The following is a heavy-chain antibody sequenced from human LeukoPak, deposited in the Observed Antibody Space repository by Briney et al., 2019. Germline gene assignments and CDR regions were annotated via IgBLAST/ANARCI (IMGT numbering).Heavy chain of an antibody. CDR3: ARNNGMDV. Sequence: GGSLRLSCAASGFTFSSYGMYWVRQAPGRGPEWVANVNRDGSETYYLDSVKGRFTISKDNAKNSLYLQMNSLRAEDTALYHCARNNGMDVWGQGTTVIVSS. CDR1: GFTFSSYG. V-gene: IGHV3-7*03. J-gene: IGHJ6*02. CDR2: VNRDGSET.